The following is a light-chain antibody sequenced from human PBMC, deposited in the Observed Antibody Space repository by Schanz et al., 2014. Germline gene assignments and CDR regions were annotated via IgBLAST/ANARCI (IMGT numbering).Light chain of an antibody. CDR1: QSISSW. J-gene: IGKJ2*01. V-gene: IGKV1-5*01. CDR2: DAS. CDR3: QQSYVTPYT. Sequence: DIQMTQSPSTLSASVGDRVTITCRASQSISSWLAWYQQKPGKAPNLLIYDASTLQSGVPSRFSGSGSGTEFTLTISSLQPEDFATYYCQQSYVTPYTFGQGTKLEIK.